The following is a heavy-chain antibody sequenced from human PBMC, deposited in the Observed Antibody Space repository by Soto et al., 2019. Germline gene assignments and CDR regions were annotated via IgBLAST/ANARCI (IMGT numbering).Heavy chain of an antibody. CDR3: ASLGGVNYYDSSGYYWLDY. CDR2: SYHSGST. V-gene: IGHV4-4*02. D-gene: IGHD3-22*01. Sequence: KPSETLSLTCAVSGGSISSNNWWSWVRQPPGKGLEWIGESYHSGSTNYNPSLKSRVTISVDKSKNQFSLKLSSVTAADTAVYYCASLGGVNYYDSSGYYWLDYWGQGTLVTASS. CDR1: GGSISSNNW. J-gene: IGHJ4*02.